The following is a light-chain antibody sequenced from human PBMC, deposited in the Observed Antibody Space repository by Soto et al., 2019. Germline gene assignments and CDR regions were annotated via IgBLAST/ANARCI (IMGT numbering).Light chain of an antibody. Sequence: DIPMTQYPSSRSASVGDRVTITCRASQSINTYLNWYQQKLGKAPKLLIFAASRLQSGVPSRFSGSGSGTDFTLTISSLQPEDFATYYCQQSYSTPITFGQGTRLEIE. CDR1: QSINTY. J-gene: IGKJ5*01. CDR3: QQSYSTPIT. CDR2: AAS. V-gene: IGKV1-39*01.